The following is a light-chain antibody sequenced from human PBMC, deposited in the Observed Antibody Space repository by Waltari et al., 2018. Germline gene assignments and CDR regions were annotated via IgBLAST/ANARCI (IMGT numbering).Light chain of an antibody. Sequence: QSALTQPASVSGSPGQSITISCTGSSSDFGTYNLVSWYQQYPGKAPKVMIYEGSKRPSGVSSRFSASKSGNTASLTISVLQAEDEAVYYCCSYALRSVVFGGGTKVTVL. CDR1: SSDFGTYNL. V-gene: IGLV2-23*01. J-gene: IGLJ2*01. CDR3: CSYALRSVV. CDR2: EGS.